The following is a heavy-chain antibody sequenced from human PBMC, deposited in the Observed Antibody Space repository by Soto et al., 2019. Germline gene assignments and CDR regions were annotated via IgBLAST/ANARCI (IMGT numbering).Heavy chain of an antibody. D-gene: IGHD2-8*01. CDR1: GYSFTDYH. V-gene: IGHV1-2*04. CDR3: ARGHSTDCSNGVCSFFYNHEMDV. Sequence: ASVKVSCKASGYSFTDYHIHWVRQAPGQGLEWLGRINPKSGGTSTAQKFQGWVTMTRDRSISTVYMELTRLRSDNTAVYFCARGHSTDCSNGVCSFFYNHEMDVWGQGTSVTVSS. J-gene: IGHJ6*02. CDR2: INPKSGGT.